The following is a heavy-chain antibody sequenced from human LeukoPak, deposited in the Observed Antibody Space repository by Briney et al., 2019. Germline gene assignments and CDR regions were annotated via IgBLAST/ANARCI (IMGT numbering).Heavy chain of an antibody. J-gene: IGHJ5*02. CDR1: GGSLINYY. Sequence: SETLSLTCTVSGGSLINYYWSWIRQPPGKGLEWIGYIYYSGSTNYNPSLKSRVTISVDTSKNQFSLKLSSVTAADTAVYYCARIFSGSYVGWFDPWGQGTLVTVSS. D-gene: IGHD1-26*01. CDR3: ARIFSGSYVGWFDP. CDR2: IYYSGST. V-gene: IGHV4-59*08.